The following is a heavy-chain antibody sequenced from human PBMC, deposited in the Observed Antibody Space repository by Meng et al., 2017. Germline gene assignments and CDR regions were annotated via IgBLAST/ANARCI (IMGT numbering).Heavy chain of an antibody. CDR3: AREVQLWSLQYYFDY. D-gene: IGHD5-18*01. CDR1: GFTFSSYG. CDR2: IWYDGSNK. Sequence: GESLKISCAASGFTFSSYGMHWVRQAPGKGLEWVAVIWYDGSNKYYADSVKGRFTISRDNSKNTLYLQMNSLRAEDTAVYYCAREVQLWSLQYYFDYWGQGILVTVSS. V-gene: IGHV3-33*01. J-gene: IGHJ4*02.